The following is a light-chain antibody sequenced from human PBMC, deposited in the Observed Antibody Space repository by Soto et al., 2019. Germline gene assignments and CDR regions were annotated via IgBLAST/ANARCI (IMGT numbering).Light chain of an antibody. V-gene: IGKV3-15*01. CDR1: QSVSSN. J-gene: IGKJ4*01. Sequence: EIVMTQSPATLSVSPGDRATLSCGASQSVSSNLAWYQQKPGQAPRLLIYGASTRATGVPARFSGSGSGTEFTLTISSLQSEDSAVYYCQHYTSLPLTFGGGTKVEI. CDR3: QHYTSLPLT. CDR2: GAS.